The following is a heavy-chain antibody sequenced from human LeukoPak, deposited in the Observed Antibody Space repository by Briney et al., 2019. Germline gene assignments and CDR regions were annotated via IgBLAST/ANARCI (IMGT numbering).Heavy chain of an antibody. J-gene: IGHJ6*04. D-gene: IGHD6-13*01. CDR3: ARAAAGPYYYYYYVMDA. CDR2: ISWDGGST. CDR1: GFTFDDYA. Sequence: GGSLRLSCAASGFTFDDYAMHWVRQAPGKGLEWVSLISWDGGSTYYADSVKGRFTISRDNSKNSLYLQMNSLRAEDTGLYYCARAAAGPYYYYYYVMDAWGKGTTVTVSS. V-gene: IGHV3-43D*04.